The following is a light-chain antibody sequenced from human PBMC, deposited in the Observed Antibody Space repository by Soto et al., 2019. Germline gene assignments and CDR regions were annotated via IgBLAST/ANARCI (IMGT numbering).Light chain of an antibody. CDR1: QSITTW. V-gene: IGKV1-5*01. CDR3: QQYNDYWT. J-gene: IGKJ1*01. Sequence: DIQMTQSPSTLSASVGDRVVITGRASQSITTWLAWYQQKPGKAPKLLIYDASSLESGVPSRFSGSGSGTEFTLTISSLQPDDFATYYCQQYNDYWTFGQGTKVDIK. CDR2: DAS.